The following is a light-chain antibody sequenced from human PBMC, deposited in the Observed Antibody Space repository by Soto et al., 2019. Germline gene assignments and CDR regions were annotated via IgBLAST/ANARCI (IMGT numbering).Light chain of an antibody. V-gene: IGKV3-20*01. Sequence: EIVLTQSPDTLSLSPGERATLSCRASQSVSSSYLAWYQQKPGQAPRLLIYGASSRATGIPDRFSGGGSGTDFTLTISRLEPEDFAVYYCQQYDGSRSFGQGTKVAIK. CDR3: QQYDGSRS. CDR1: QSVSSSY. CDR2: GAS. J-gene: IGKJ1*01.